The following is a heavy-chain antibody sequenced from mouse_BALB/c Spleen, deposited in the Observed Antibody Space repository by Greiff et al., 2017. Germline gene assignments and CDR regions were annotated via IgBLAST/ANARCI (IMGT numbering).Heavy chain of an antibody. D-gene: IGHD4-1*01. J-gene: IGHJ2*01. CDR1: GYSFTSYW. CDR2: IHPSDSET. Sequence: VQLQQPGAELARPGASVKMSCKASGYSFTSYWMHWVKQRPGQGLEWIGIIHPSDSETRLNQKFKDKATLTVDKSSSTAYMQLSSPTSEDSAVYYCARSRVDWDVDYWGQGTTLTVSS. V-gene: IGHV1-74*01. CDR3: ARSRVDWDVDY.